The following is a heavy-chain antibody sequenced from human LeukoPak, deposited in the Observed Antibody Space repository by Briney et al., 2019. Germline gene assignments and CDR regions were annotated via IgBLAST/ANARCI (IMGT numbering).Heavy chain of an antibody. V-gene: IGHV3-23*01. CDR1: GFTFSNYA. CDR3: ARDPHSSSYYYFDY. Sequence: GGSLRLSCAASGFTFSNYAMTWVRQAPGKGLEWVSTISASGRSTYYADSVKGRFTISRDNSKDTLYLQMNSLRAEDTAVYYCARDPHSSSYYYFDYWGQGTLVTVSS. CDR2: ISASGRST. D-gene: IGHD6-13*01. J-gene: IGHJ4*02.